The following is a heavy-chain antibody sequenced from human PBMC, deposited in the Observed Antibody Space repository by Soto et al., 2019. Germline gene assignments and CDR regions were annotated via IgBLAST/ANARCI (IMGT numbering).Heavy chain of an antibody. CDR2: ISYDGSNK. Sequence: QVQLVESGGGVVQPGRSLRLSCAASGFTFSSYGMHWVRQAPGKGLEWVAVISYDGSNKYYADSVKGRFTISRDNSKNTLYLQMNSLRAEDTAVYYCAKDIGYCSGSSCYGMDVWGQGTTVTVSS. V-gene: IGHV3-30*18. D-gene: IGHD2-15*01. CDR1: GFTFSSYG. CDR3: AKDIGYCSGSSCYGMDV. J-gene: IGHJ6*02.